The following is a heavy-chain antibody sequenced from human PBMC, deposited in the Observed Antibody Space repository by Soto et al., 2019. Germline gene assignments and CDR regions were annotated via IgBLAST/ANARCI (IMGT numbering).Heavy chain of an antibody. CDR3: AREGSYRYFDY. CDR2: TGNRVNSYTT. D-gene: IGHD3-10*01. CDR1: GFTFSDHF. V-gene: IGHV3-72*01. Sequence: GGSLRLSCAASGFTFSDHFMDWVRQAPGKGLEWVGRTGNRVNSYTTEYAASLKDRFTISRDDSKNSLFLQMNSLKTEDTAVYYCAREGSYRYFDYWGQGTLVTVSS. J-gene: IGHJ4*02.